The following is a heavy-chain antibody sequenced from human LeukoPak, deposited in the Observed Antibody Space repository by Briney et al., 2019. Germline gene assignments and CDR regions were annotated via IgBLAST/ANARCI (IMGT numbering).Heavy chain of an antibody. J-gene: IGHJ6*02. CDR1: GFTFRSYG. V-gene: IGHV3-21*01. CDR3: ARVGWWDGMDV. Sequence: GGALRLSCAASGFTFRSYGINWVRQAPGKGLDWVSSISSSSSYIYYADSVKGRFTISRDNAKKSLYLQMNRLRAEDTAVYYCARVGWWDGMDVWGQGTTVTVSS. D-gene: IGHD2-15*01. CDR2: ISSSSSYI.